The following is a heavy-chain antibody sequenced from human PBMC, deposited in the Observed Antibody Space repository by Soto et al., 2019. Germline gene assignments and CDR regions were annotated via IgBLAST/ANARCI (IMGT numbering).Heavy chain of an antibody. V-gene: IGHV1-18*01. CDR3: ARTGRFLEWLSTFDY. J-gene: IGHJ4*02. CDR1: GYTFSDYG. D-gene: IGHD3-3*01. Sequence: QVQLVQSGAEVAKPGASEKVSCKSSGYTFSDYGISWVRQAPGQGLEWMGWISAYNGDTNYAHKFQGRVTMTTDTSTSTAYLELRSLRSDDTAVYYCARTGRFLEWLSTFDYWGQGNLVTVSS. CDR2: ISAYNGDT.